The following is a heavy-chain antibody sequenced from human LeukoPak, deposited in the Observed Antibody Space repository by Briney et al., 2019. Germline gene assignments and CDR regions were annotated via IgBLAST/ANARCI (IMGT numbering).Heavy chain of an antibody. CDR2: MNPNSGNT. J-gene: IGHJ4*02. CDR1: GYTFTSYD. V-gene: IGHV1-8*01. Sequence: GASVKVSCKASGYTFTSYDIYWVRQATGQGLEWMGWMNPNSGNTGYAQKFQGRVTMTRNTSICTAYMELSSLRSEDTAVYYCARALGYCSGGSCYPLDYWGQGTLVTVSS. CDR3: ARALGYCSGGSCYPLDY. D-gene: IGHD2-15*01.